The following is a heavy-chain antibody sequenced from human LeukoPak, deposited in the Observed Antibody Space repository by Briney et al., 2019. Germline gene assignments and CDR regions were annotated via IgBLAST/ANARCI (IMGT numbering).Heavy chain of an antibody. J-gene: IGHJ3*02. D-gene: IGHD3-22*01. CDR3: ARGAGSGYYYWLSHDAFDI. Sequence: PSETLSLTCTVSGGSISSGSYYWSWIRQPAGKGLERIGRIYTSGSTNYNPSLKSRVTISVDTSKNQFSLKLSSVTAADTAVYYCARGAGSGYYYWLSHDAFDIWGQGTMVTVTS. CDR2: IYTSGST. CDR1: GGSISSGSYY. V-gene: IGHV4-61*02.